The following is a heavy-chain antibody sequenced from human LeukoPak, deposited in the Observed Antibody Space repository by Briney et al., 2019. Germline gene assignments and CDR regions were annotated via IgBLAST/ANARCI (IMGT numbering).Heavy chain of an antibody. CDR2: IYSGGST. Sequence: PGGSLRLSCAASGFTVSSNYMSWVRQAPGKGLEWVSVIYSGGSTYYADSVKGRFTISRDNSKNMLYLQMNSLRAEDTAVYYCAADPGHYGDYDFDYWGQGTLVTVSS. CDR3: AADPGHYGDYDFDY. D-gene: IGHD4-17*01. CDR1: GFTVSSNY. V-gene: IGHV3-53*01. J-gene: IGHJ4*02.